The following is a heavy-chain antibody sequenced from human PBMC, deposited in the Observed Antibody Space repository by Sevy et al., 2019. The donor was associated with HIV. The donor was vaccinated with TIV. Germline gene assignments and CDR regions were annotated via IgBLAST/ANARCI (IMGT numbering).Heavy chain of an antibody. D-gene: IGHD3-16*02. V-gene: IGHV3-33*01. CDR2: IWYDGSNK. J-gene: IGHJ3*02. CDR3: ARVKRSNDYVWGSYRYWNAFDI. CDR1: GFTFSSYG. Sequence: GGSLRLSCAASGFTFSSYGMHWVRQAPGKGLEWVAVIWYDGSNKYYADSVKGRFTISRDNSKNTLYLQMNSLRAEDTAVYYCARVKRSNDYVWGSYRYWNAFDIWGPGTMVTVSS.